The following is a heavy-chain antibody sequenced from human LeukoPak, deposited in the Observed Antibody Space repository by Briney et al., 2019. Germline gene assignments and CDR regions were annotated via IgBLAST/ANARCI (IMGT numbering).Heavy chain of an antibody. CDR2: IYYSGST. D-gene: IGHD3-22*01. CDR1: GGSISSSSYY. CDR3: ARRDSSRWPGAFDI. V-gene: IGHV4-39*01. J-gene: IGHJ3*02. Sequence: SETLSLTCTVSGGSISSSSYYWGWIRQPPGKGLELIGHIYYSGSTYYNASLKSRVTIFVDTSMNQFSLKLTSVTAADTAVYYCARRDSSRWPGAFDIWGQGTVVTVSS.